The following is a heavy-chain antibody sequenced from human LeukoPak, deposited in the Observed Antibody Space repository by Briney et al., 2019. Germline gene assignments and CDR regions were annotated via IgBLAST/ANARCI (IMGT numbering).Heavy chain of an antibody. J-gene: IGHJ4*02. Sequence: GGSLRLSCTASGFTFGDYAMSWVRQAPGTGLEWVSAISASGGGTYYADSVKGRFTISRDNSKNTLYLQMNSLRAEDTAVYYCAKGVLILTGYFDYWGQGTLVTVSS. CDR3: AKGVLILTGYFDY. CDR2: ISASGGGT. V-gene: IGHV3-23*01. CDR1: GFTFGDYA. D-gene: IGHD3-9*01.